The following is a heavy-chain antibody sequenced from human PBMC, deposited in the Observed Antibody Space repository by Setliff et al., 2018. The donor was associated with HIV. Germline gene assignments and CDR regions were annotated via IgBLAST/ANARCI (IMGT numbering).Heavy chain of an antibody. J-gene: IGHJ5*01. V-gene: IGHV4-39*01. CDR1: GDSIRSRSFY. CDR2: IYYVGST. Sequence: PSETLSLTCTVSGDSIRSRSFYWAWIRQTPGERPEWIGTIYYVGSTYYNLYLKSRASIFVDTSKNQFSLKLYSVTAADTAVYYCAGGFWGGPLFDPWGRGTLVTVSS. CDR3: AGGFWGGPLFDP. D-gene: IGHD3-3*01.